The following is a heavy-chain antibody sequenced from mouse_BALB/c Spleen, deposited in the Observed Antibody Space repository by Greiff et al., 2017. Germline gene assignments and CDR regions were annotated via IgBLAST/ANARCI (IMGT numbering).Heavy chain of an antibody. CDR2: IYPGDGDT. CDR3: ARGRQLGLPFAY. D-gene: IGHD3-2*01. CDR1: GYAFSSSW. J-gene: IGHJ3*01. V-gene: IGHV1-82*01. Sequence: QVQLQQSGPELVKPGASVKISCKASGYAFSSSWMNWVKQRPGQGLEWIGRIYPGDGDTNYNGKFKGKATLTADKSSSTAYMQLSSLTSVDSAVYFCARGRQLGLPFAYWGQGTLVTVSA.